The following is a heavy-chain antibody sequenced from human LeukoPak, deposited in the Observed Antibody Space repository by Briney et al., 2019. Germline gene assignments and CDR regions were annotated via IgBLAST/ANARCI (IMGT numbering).Heavy chain of an antibody. CDR1: GFIFSGYS. V-gene: IGHV3-48*04. Sequence: GGSLRLSCAASGFIFSGYSMNWVRQAPGKGLEWISYISSSSTTMYYAASVKGRFTISRDNPKNSLYLQMNSLRAEDTAVYHCVRGSGGYDPLAFDSWGQGTLVTVSS. D-gene: IGHD5-12*01. J-gene: IGHJ4*02. CDR2: ISSSSTTM. CDR3: VRGSGGYDPLAFDS.